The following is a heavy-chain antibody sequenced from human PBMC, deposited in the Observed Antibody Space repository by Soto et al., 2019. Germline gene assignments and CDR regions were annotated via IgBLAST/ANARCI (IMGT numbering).Heavy chain of an antibody. J-gene: IGHJ4*02. Sequence: QVQLQESGPGLVKPSGTLSLTCAVSGGSISSSNWWSWVRQPPGKGLEWIGEIYHSGSTNNNPSHSSRVPISVDKYKNQCSRKLSSVTAADTAVYYCARRYSSGWYYFDYWGQGTPVTVSS. CDR1: GGSISSSNW. V-gene: IGHV4-4*02. CDR2: IYHSGST. CDR3: ARRYSSGWYYFDY. D-gene: IGHD6-19*01.